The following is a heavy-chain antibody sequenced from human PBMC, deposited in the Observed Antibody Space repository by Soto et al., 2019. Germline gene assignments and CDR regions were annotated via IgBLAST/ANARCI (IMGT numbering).Heavy chain of an antibody. J-gene: IGHJ6*02. CDR1: GYTFTSYG. V-gene: IGHV1-18*01. CDR3: ARVKMATITTPYYYYGMDV. Sequence: QVQLVQSGAEVKKPGASVKVSCKASGYTFTSYGISWVRQAPGQGLEWMGWISAYNGNTNYGQKLQGRVTMTTDTSTSTAYMELRSLRSDDTAVYYCARVKMATITTPYYYYGMDVWGQGTTVTVSS. CDR2: ISAYNGNT. D-gene: IGHD5-12*01.